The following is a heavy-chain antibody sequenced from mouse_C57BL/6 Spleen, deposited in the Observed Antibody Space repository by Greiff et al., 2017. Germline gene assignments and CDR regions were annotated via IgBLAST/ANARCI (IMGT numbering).Heavy chain of an antibody. J-gene: IGHJ2*01. CDR3: ARDYDRVGFDY. CDR1: GFTFSSYA. CDR2: ISDGGSYT. D-gene: IGHD2-12*01. V-gene: IGHV5-4*01. Sequence: EVQRVESGGGLVKPGGSLKLSCAASGFTFSSYAMSWVRQTPEKRLEWVATISDGGSYTYYPDNVKGRFTISRDNAKNNLYLQMSHLKSEDTAMYYCARDYDRVGFDYWGQGTTLTVSS.